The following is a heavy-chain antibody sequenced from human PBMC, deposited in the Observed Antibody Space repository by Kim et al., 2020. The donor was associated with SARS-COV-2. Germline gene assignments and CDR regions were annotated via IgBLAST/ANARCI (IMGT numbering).Heavy chain of an antibody. Sequence: GGSLRLSCAASGFIFSKFEMNWVRQAPGRGLEWVSYISGYGSIVYYADSVEGRFTISRDNAKDSLFLQMSSLTVDDTAVYYCAREPPTSSTPDYWGPGT. CDR2: ISGYGSIV. V-gene: IGHV3-48*03. D-gene: IGHD4-17*01. CDR1: GFIFSKFE. CDR3: AREPPTSSTPDY. J-gene: IGHJ4*02.